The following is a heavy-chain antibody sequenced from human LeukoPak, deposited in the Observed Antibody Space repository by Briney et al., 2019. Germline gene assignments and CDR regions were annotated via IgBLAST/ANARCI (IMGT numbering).Heavy chain of an antibody. J-gene: IGHJ6*02. CDR1: GGTFSSYA. CDR3: ARPRESYYYYGMDV. Sequence: ASVKVSCKASGGTFSSYAISWVRQAPGQGLEWMGGIIPIFGTANYAQKFQGRVTMTRNTSISTAYMELSSLRSEDTAVYYCARPRESYYYYGMDVWGQGTTVTVSS. CDR2: IIPIFGTA. V-gene: IGHV1-69*05.